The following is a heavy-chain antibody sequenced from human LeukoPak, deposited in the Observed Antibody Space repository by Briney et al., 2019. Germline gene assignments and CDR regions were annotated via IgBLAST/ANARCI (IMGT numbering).Heavy chain of an antibody. CDR1: GGTFSSYA. Sequence: ASVKVSCKASGGTFSSYAISWVRQAPGQGLEWMGGIIPIFGTANYAQKFQGRVTITTDESTSTAYMELSSLRSEDTAVYYCARPQGSYYDFWSGSSAFDIWGQGTMVTVSS. CDR2: IIPIFGTA. J-gene: IGHJ3*02. D-gene: IGHD3-3*01. CDR3: ARPQGSYYDFWSGSSAFDI. V-gene: IGHV1-69*05.